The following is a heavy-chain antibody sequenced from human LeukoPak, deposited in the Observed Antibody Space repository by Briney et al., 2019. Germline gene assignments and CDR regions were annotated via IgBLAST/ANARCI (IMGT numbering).Heavy chain of an antibody. CDR1: GFTFSSYS. D-gene: IGHD6-13*01. J-gene: IGHJ4*02. Sequence: GGSLRLSCAASGFTFSSYSMNWVRQAPGKGLEWVSSISSNSRYIYYADSMRGRFTLSRDNAKNSLYLQMNSLKPEDTAVYYCARVAEVAAFDSWGQGTLVTVSS. V-gene: IGHV3-21*06. CDR3: ARVAEVAAFDS. CDR2: ISSNSRYI.